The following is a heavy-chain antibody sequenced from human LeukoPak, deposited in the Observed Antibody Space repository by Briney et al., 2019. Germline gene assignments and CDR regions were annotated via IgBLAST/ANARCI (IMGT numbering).Heavy chain of an antibody. Sequence: PGGTLRLSCAASGFTFSSYGMSWVRQAPGKGLEWVSAISGSGGSTYYADSVKGRFTISRDNSKNTLYLQMNSLRAEDTAVYYCANFAYGSGSPYCWGQGTLVTVSS. CDR3: ANFAYGSGSPYC. D-gene: IGHD3-10*01. V-gene: IGHV3-23*01. J-gene: IGHJ4*02. CDR2: ISGSGGST. CDR1: GFTFSSYG.